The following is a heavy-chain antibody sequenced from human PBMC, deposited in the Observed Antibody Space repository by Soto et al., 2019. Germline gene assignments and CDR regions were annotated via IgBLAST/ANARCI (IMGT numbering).Heavy chain of an antibody. D-gene: IGHD4-4*01. V-gene: IGHV1-69*13. Sequence: ASVKVSCKASGGTFSSYAISWVRQAPGQGLEWMGGIIPIFGTANYAQKFQGRVTITADESTSTAYMGLSSLRSEDTAVYYCARRGNSFYYYYGMDVWGQGTTVTVSS. CDR3: ARRGNSFYYYYGMDV. CDR1: GGTFSSYA. CDR2: IIPIFGTA. J-gene: IGHJ6*02.